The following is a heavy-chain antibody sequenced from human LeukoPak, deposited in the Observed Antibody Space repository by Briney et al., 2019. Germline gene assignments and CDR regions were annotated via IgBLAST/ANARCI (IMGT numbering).Heavy chain of an antibody. Sequence: SETLSLTCAVYGGSFSGYYWSWIRQPPGKGLEWIGEINHSGSTNYNPSLKSRVTISVDTSNNQFSLKINSVTAADTAVYYCAVSAAALFDPWGRGTPVTVSS. CDR2: INHSGST. J-gene: IGHJ5*02. V-gene: IGHV4-34*01. CDR3: AVSAAALFDP. D-gene: IGHD6-13*01. CDR1: GGSFSGYY.